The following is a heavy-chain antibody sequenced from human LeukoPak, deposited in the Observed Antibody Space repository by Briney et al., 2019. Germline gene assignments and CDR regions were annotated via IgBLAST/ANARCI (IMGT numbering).Heavy chain of an antibody. Sequence: GGSLRLSCAASGFTFSSYAMNWVRQAPGKGLEWVAVISFDGSDKHTADSVKGRFTISRDNAKNSLYLQMNSLRAEDTALYYCAKAGPKYYYDSSGYHSYFDYWGQGTLVTVSS. CDR1: GFTFSSYA. V-gene: IGHV3-30*04. CDR2: ISFDGSDK. CDR3: AKAGPKYYYDSSGYHSYFDY. D-gene: IGHD3-22*01. J-gene: IGHJ4*02.